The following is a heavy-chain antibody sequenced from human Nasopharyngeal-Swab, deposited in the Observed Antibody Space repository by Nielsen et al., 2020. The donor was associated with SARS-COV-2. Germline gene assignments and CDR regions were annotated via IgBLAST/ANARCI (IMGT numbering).Heavy chain of an antibody. CDR1: GGSISSGGYY. V-gene: IGHV4-31*03. J-gene: IGHJ6*02. CDR2: IYYSGST. CDR3: ARDNMVRGERGYYYYGMDV. D-gene: IGHD3-10*01. Sequence: SETLSLTCTVSGGSISSGGYYWSWIRQHPGKGLEWIGYIYYSGSTYYNPSLKSRVTISVDTSKNQFSLKLSSVTAADTAVYYCARDNMVRGERGYYYYGMDVWGQGTTVTVSS.